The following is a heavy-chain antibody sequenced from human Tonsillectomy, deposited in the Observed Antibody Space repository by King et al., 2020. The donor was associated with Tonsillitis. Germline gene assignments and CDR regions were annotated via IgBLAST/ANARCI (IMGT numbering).Heavy chain of an antibody. CDR3: VKSKTISTTDAFDV. Sequence: VQLVESGGGLVQPGGSLRLSCSASGFTFSDFPLHWVRQAPGKGLEFISYISAIGASTFYADSVMGRFTISRDNSKNTLFLQMTTLRPQDTAVYYCVKSKTISTTDAFDVWGHGTMVSVSS. CDR1: GFTFSDFP. J-gene: IGHJ3*01. V-gene: IGHV3-64D*06. CDR2: ISAIGAST. D-gene: IGHD3-9*01.